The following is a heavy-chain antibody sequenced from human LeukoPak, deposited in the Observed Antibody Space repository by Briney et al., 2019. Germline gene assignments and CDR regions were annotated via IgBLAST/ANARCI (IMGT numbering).Heavy chain of an antibody. J-gene: IGHJ4*02. Sequence: ASVKVSCKASGYTFTTHDLTWVRQATGQGLEWMGWMNPGNGDTAYAQKFQGRVTMTRDTSTSTVYMELSSLRSEDTAVYYCARSPIAAAGSHFDYWGQGTLVTVSS. CDR1: GYTFTTHD. CDR3: ARSPIAAAGSHFDY. V-gene: IGHV1-8*01. D-gene: IGHD6-13*01. CDR2: MNPGNGDT.